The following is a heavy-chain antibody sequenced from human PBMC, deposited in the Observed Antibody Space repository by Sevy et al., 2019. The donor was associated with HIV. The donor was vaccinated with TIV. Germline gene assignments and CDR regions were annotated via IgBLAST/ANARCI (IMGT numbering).Heavy chain of an antibody. CDR3: ARILHYYYGMDV. J-gene: IGHJ6*02. CDR1: GFTVSSDY. CDR2: IYSGGST. Sequence: GRSLRLSCAASGFTVSSDYMSWVRQAPGKGLEYVSVIYSGGSTYYADSVKGRFTISRDNSKNMLFLQMNSLRAEDTAVYYCARILHYYYGMDVWGQGTTVTVSS. V-gene: IGHV3-53*01.